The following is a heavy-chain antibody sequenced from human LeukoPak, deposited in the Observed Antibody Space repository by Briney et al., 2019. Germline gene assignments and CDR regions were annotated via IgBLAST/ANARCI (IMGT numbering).Heavy chain of an antibody. CDR2: INSDGSGT. V-gene: IGHV3-74*01. D-gene: IGHD2-21*02. J-gene: IGHJ4*02. CDR3: ARPPPYCGGDCYRFDY. Sequence: GGSLRLSCAASGFTFSNYWMHWVRQAPGKGLVWVSRINSDGSGTSYADSVKGRFPISRDNAKNTLSLQMNSLRAEDTAVYYCARPPPYCGGDCYRFDYWGQGTLVTVSS. CDR1: GFTFSNYW.